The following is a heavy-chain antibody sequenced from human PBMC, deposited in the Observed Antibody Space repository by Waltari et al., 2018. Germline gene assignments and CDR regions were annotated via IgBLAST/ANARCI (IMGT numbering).Heavy chain of an antibody. CDR3: ARDGLVGAPYYFDY. J-gene: IGHJ4*02. V-gene: IGHV3-21*01. CDR1: GFTFSSYS. CDR2: ISSSSSYI. Sequence: EVQLVESGGGLVKPGGSMRLSCAASGFTFSSYSMNWVRQAPGKGLEWVSSISSSSSYIYYADSVKGRFTISRDNAKNSLYLQMNSLRAEDTAVYYCARDGLVGAPYYFDYWGQGTLVTVSS. D-gene: IGHD2-15*01.